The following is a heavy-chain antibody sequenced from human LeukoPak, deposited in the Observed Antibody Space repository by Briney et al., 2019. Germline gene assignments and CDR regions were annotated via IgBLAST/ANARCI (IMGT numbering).Heavy chain of an antibody. CDR3: ARIISPD. CDR2: IYYSGST. D-gene: IGHD2/OR15-2a*01. Sequence: SETLSLTCTVSGGSISSSSYYWGWIRQPPGKGLEWIGSIYYSGSTYYNPSLKSRVTISVDTSKNQFSLKLSSVTAADTAVYHCARIISPDWGQGTLVTVSS. CDR1: GGSISSSSYY. J-gene: IGHJ4*02. V-gene: IGHV4-39*01.